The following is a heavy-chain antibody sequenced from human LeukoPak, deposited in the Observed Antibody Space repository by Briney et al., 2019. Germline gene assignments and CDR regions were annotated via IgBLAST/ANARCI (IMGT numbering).Heavy chain of an antibody. V-gene: IGHV6-1*01. D-gene: IGHD6-19*01. CDR1: GDSVSSNSAA. J-gene: IGHJ4*02. Sequence: SQTLSLTCDISGDSVSSNSAAWNWIRQSPSRGLEWLGRTYYRSKWYNDYAVSVKSRITINPDTSKNQFSLQLNSVTPEDTAVYYCARDLSPPPPGQWLVRGPDYWGQGTLVTVSS. CDR2: TYYRSKWYN. CDR3: ARDLSPPPPGQWLVRGPDY.